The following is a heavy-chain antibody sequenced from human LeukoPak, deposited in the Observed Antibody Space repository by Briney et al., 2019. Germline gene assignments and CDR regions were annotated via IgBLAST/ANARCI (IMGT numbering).Heavy chain of an antibody. CDR3: ARDPNWGESYFDY. D-gene: IGHD7-27*01. Sequence: SETLSLTCAVYGGSFSGYYWSWIRQPPGKGLEWIGEINHSGSTNYNPSLKSRVTISVDTSKNQFSLKLSSVTAADTAVYYCARDPNWGESYFDYWGQGILVTVSS. CDR1: GGSFSGYY. V-gene: IGHV4-34*01. J-gene: IGHJ4*02. CDR2: INHSGST.